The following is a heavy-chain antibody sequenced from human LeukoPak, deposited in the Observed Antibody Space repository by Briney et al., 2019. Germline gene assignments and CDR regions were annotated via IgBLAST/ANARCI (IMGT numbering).Heavy chain of an antibody. V-gene: IGHV3-30-3*01. Sequence: GGSLRLSCVVSGFTFSSYPFHWVRQAPAKGLEWVAVIGYDGVEKYYADSVRGRFTISRDNSKNTLYMQMNSLRAEDTAVYYCAKDGSGVAAADYYFDYWGQGTLVTVSS. CDR1: GFTFSSYP. CDR3: AKDGSGVAAADYYFDY. CDR2: IGYDGVEK. J-gene: IGHJ4*02. D-gene: IGHD2-15*01.